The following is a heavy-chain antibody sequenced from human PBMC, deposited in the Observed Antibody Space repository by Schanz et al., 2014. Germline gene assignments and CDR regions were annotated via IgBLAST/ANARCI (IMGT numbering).Heavy chain of an antibody. J-gene: IGHJ3*02. CDR1: GYIFGSHG. Sequence: QVQLLQSGSEVRKPGASVKVSCKASGYIFGSHGMTWVRQAPGQGPELMGWINAHTGNTQYAQKFQGRVNMTRDTVTTAVHLELTRLRTDDTASYDGARVHIATYHYSSPGAFDIWGQGTRVTVSS. CDR2: INAHTGNT. V-gene: IGHV1-18*01. CDR3: ARVHIATYHYSSPGAFDI. D-gene: IGHD6-19*01.